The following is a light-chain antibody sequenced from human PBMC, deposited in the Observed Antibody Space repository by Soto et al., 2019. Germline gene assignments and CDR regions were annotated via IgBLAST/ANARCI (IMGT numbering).Light chain of an antibody. CDR2: AVS. V-gene: IGLV2-14*01. Sequence: QSALTQPASVSGSPGQSITISCTGTSSDVGGYNYGSWYQHHPGKAPTLMIYAVSNRPSGVSNRFSGSKSGNTASLTISGPQAEDEADYYCSSYTSSSRDYVFGTGTKVTVL. J-gene: IGLJ1*01. CDR3: SSYTSSSRDYV. CDR1: SSDVGGYNY.